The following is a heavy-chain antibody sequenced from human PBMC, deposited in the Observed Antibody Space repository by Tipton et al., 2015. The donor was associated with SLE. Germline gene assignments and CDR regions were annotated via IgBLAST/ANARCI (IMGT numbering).Heavy chain of an antibody. Sequence: TLSLTCAVYGGSFSSHYWSWIRQPPGKGLEWIGYIFSTGSTNYNPSLKSRVTISVDRSKNQFSLKVDSVTAADTAVYYCARLEVGATTLDYFDYWGQGTLVTVSS. CDR3: ARLEVGATTLDYFDY. D-gene: IGHD1-26*01. J-gene: IGHJ4*02. CDR2: IFSTGST. V-gene: IGHV4-59*11. CDR1: GGSFSSHY.